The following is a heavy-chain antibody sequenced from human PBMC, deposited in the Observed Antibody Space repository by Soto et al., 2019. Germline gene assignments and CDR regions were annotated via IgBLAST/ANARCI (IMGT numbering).Heavy chain of an antibody. V-gene: IGHV1-2*04. D-gene: IGHD5-18*01. Sequence: ASVKVSCKASGYTFTGYYMHWVRQAPGQGLEWMGWINPNSGGTNYAQKFQGWVTMTRDTSISTAYMELSRLRSDDTAVYYCARGGLYSYGSTMYYFDYWGQGTLVTVYS. CDR1: GYTFTGYY. J-gene: IGHJ4*02. CDR3: ARGGLYSYGSTMYYFDY. CDR2: INPNSGGT.